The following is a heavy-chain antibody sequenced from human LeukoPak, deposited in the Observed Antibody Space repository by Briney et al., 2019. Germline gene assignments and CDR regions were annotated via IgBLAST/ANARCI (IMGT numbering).Heavy chain of an antibody. CDR3: TRVRNSNNWWGAFDI. CDR1: GYTFGTSS. CDR2: ISPNNGNT. D-gene: IGHD1-1*01. V-gene: IGHV1-18*01. J-gene: IGHJ3*02. Sequence: ASVKVSCKAFGYTFGTSSISWVRQAPGQRLEWMGWISPNNGNTHYAQGVQGRVTMTTDTSRSTAYTELRSLRSDDTAVYYCTRVRNSNNWWGAFDIWGQGTMVTVSS.